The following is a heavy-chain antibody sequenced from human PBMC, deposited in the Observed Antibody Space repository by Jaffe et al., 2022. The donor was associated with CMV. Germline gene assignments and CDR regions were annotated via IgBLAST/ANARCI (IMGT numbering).Heavy chain of an antibody. CDR2: IIPILGIA. V-gene: IGHV1-69*09. Sequence: QVQLVQSGAEVKKPGSSVKVSCKASGGTFSSYAISWVRQAPGQGLEWMGRIIPILGIANYAQKFQGRVTITADKSTSTAYMELSSLRSEDTAVYYCASSIARRGYSSGWSDQGEPRNWGQGTLVTVSS. J-gene: IGHJ4*02. CDR3: ASSIARRGYSSGWSDQGEPRN. D-gene: IGHD6-19*01. CDR1: GGTFSSYA.